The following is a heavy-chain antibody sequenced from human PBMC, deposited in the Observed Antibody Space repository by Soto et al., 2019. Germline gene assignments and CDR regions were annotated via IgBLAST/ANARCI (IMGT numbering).Heavy chain of an antibody. V-gene: IGHV3-23*01. Sequence: EVQLLESGGGLVQPGGSLRLSCAASEFTFSNYAMTWVRQAPGKGLEWVSAISNTGYSTYYADSVKGRFTISRDNSKNTLYLQMNSLRAEDTAVYYCANVLQYYYYGMDVWGLGTTVTVSS. CDR1: EFTFSNYA. J-gene: IGHJ6*02. CDR3: ANVLQYYYYGMDV. CDR2: ISNTGYST.